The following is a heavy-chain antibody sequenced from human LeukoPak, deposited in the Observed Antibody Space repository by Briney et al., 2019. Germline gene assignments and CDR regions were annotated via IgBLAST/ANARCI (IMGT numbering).Heavy chain of an antibody. J-gene: IGHJ6*02. Sequence: GGSLRLSCVVSDFTLSSHGMHWVRQAPGKGLEWVAVISYDGSNKYNADSVKGRFTISRDNSKNTLDLQMNSLRVEDTAVYYCTRDRGRTSCYGMDLWGQGTTVTVSS. CDR2: ISYDGSNK. CDR3: TRDRGRTSCYGMDL. CDR1: DFTLSSHG. D-gene: IGHD2-2*01. V-gene: IGHV3-30*03.